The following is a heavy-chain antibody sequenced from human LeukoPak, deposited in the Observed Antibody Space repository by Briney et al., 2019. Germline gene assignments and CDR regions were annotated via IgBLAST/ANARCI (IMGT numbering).Heavy chain of an antibody. CDR3: AATLRYCSSTSCYTDYYGMDV. Sequence: GESLKISCKGSGYTFTTYWIGWVRQMPGKGLEWMGIIDPNDSDTRYSPSFQGQVTISADKSINTAYLQWSRLKASDTAMYYCAATLRYCSSTSCYTDYYGMDVWGQGTTVTVSS. V-gene: IGHV5-51*01. J-gene: IGHJ6*02. CDR1: GYTFTTYW. CDR2: IDPNDSDT. D-gene: IGHD2-2*02.